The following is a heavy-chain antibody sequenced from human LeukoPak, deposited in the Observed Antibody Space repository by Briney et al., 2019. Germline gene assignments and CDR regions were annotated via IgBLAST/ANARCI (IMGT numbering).Heavy chain of an antibody. D-gene: IGHD3-9*01. V-gene: IGHV4-38-2*02. J-gene: IGHJ5*02. CDR2: IYHSGST. CDR1: GYSISSGYY. Sequence: SETLSLTCTVSGYSISSGYYWGWIRQPPGKGLEWIGSIYHSGSTYYNPSLKSRVTISVDTSKNQFSLKLSSVTAADTAVYYCASRIRYFDWLPSDPWGQGTLVTVSS. CDR3: ASRIRYFDWLPSDP.